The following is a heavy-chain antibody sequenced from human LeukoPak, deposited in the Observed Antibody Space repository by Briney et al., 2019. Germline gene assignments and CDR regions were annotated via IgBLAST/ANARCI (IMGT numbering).Heavy chain of an antibody. Sequence: GGSLRLSCAASGFTFDDYGMSWVRQAPGKGLEWVSGINWNGGSTGYADSVKGRFTISRDNAKNSLYLQMNSLRAEDTAVYYCARDPVAVAGTAVDYMDVWGKGTTVTISS. CDR3: ARDPVAVAGTAVDYMDV. V-gene: IGHV3-20*04. CDR1: GFTFDDYG. D-gene: IGHD6-19*01. CDR2: INWNGGST. J-gene: IGHJ6*03.